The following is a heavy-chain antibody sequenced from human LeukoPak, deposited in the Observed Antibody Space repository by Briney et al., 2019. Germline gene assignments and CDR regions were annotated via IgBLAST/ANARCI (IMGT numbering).Heavy chain of an antibody. CDR2: ISASGGST. CDR1: GFTFSTSA. D-gene: IGHD1-26*01. Sequence: PGGSLRLSCAASGFTFSTSAMTWVRQAPGKGLEWVSGISASGGSTYYADSVKGRFTISRDNSKNTLYLQMNSLRAEDTAVYYCVKSSGSYLDYWGQGTLVTVSS. CDR3: VKSSGSYLDY. V-gene: IGHV3-23*01. J-gene: IGHJ4*02.